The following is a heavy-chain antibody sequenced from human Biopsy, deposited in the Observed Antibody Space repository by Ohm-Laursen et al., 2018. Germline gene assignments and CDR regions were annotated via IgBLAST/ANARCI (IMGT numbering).Heavy chain of an antibody. CDR3: TTYQY. V-gene: IGHV3-15*01. CDR2: IKSKTDGGTI. J-gene: IGHJ4*02. Sequence: SLRLSCTASGLTFTTALMSWVRQAPGKGLEWVGRIKSKTDGGTIDYAAPVKGRIIISRDDPKKTVYLQMNNLKTEDTGVYYCTTYQYWGQGTLVTVSS. D-gene: IGHD3-16*02. CDR1: GLTFTTAL.